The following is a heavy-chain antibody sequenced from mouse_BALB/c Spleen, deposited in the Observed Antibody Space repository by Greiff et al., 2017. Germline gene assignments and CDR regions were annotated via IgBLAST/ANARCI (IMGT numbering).Heavy chain of an antibody. CDR1: GFSLTSYG. Sequence: VQVVESGPGLVQPSQSLSITCTVSGFSLTSYGVHWVRQSPGKGLEWLGVIWSGGSTDYNAAFISRLSISKDNSKSQVFFKMNSLQADDTAIYYCARNGYYRYDAMDYWGQGTSVTVTS. D-gene: IGHD2-14*01. J-gene: IGHJ4*01. CDR3: ARNGYYRYDAMDY. V-gene: IGHV2-4-1*01. CDR2: IWSGGST.